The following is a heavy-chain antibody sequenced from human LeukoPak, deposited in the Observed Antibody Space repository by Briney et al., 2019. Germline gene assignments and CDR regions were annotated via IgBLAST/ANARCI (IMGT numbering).Heavy chain of an antibody. V-gene: IGHV3-15*01. CDR3: TTNRGSSGWDDDAFDS. Sequence: PGGSLRLSCAASGFTFSNAWMSWVRQAPGKGLEWVGRIKTKTDGETTDYAAPVKGRFTISRDDSKNTLYLQMNSLKTEDKAVYYCTTNRGSSGWDDDAFDSWGQGTMVTVS. D-gene: IGHD6-19*01. CDR2: IKTKTDGETT. J-gene: IGHJ3*02. CDR1: GFTFSNAW.